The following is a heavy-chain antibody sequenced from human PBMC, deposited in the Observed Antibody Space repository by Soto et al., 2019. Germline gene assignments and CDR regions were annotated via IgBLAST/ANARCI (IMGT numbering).Heavy chain of an antibody. Sequence: QVQLVQSGPEVKRPGSSVKVSCKASGDTFNFYSINWVRQAPGLGLEWLGRVNPILSLSNYAQRFQGRVTMTADKSTSTAYMILNSLKSEDTAIYYCATSYGSGYRAFDYWGQGALVTVSS. CDR2: VNPILSLS. J-gene: IGHJ4*02. CDR1: GDTFNFYS. V-gene: IGHV1-69*02. CDR3: ATSYGSGYRAFDY. D-gene: IGHD3-10*01.